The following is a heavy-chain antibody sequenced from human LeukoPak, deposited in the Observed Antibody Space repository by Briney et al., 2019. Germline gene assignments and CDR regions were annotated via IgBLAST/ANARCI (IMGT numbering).Heavy chain of an antibody. J-gene: IGHJ3*02. CDR2: INHSGST. V-gene: IGHV4-39*07. D-gene: IGHD6-6*01. Sequence: SETLSLTCIVSGGSISSSSYYWAWIRQPPGKGLEWIGEINHSGSTNYNPSLKSRVTISVDTSKNQFSLKLSSVTAADTAVYYCASVGSIAALGAFDIWGQGTMVTVSS. CDR3: ASVGSIAALGAFDI. CDR1: GGSISSSSYY.